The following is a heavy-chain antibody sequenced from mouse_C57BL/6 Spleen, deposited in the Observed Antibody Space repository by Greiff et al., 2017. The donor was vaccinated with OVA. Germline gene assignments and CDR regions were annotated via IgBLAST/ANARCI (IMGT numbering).Heavy chain of an antibody. D-gene: IGHD4-1*01. V-gene: IGHV5-15*01. J-gene: IGHJ2*01. Sequence: EVQLQQSGGGLVQPGGSLKLSCAASGFTFSDYGMAWVRQAPRKGPEWVAFISNLAYSIYYADTVTGRFTISRENAKNTLYLEMSSLRSEDTAMYYCARHGLGRGFDYWGQGTTLTVSS. CDR3: ARHGLGRGFDY. CDR2: ISNLAYSI. CDR1: GFTFSDYG.